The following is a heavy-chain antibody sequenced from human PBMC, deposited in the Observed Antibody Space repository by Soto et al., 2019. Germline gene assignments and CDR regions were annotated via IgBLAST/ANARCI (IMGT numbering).Heavy chain of an antibody. V-gene: IGHV3-66*04. J-gene: IGHJ4*02. CDR3: ARHGYNYGGGYFDY. Sequence: EVQLVESGGGLVQPGGSLRLSCAASGVTVSSNYMSWVRQAPGKGLEWVSVIYSGGSTYYADSVKGRFTISRDNSMNTLYLQMNRLRAEDTAVYYCARHGYNYGGGYFDYWGQGTLVTVSS. D-gene: IGHD5-18*01. CDR1: GVTVSSNY. CDR2: IYSGGST.